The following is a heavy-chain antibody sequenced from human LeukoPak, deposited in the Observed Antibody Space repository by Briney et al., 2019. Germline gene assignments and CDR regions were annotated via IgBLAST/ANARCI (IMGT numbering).Heavy chain of an antibody. Sequence: ASVKVSCKVSGYTLTELSMHWVRQAPGKGLEWMGGFDPEEGETIYAQKFQGRVTMTEDTSTDTAYMELSSLRSEDTAVYYCARGLFSRYYDFWSGYYTRAFDIWGQGTMVTVSS. CDR3: ARGLFSRYYDFWSGYYTRAFDI. V-gene: IGHV1-24*01. D-gene: IGHD3-3*01. CDR1: GYTLTELS. J-gene: IGHJ3*02. CDR2: FDPEEGET.